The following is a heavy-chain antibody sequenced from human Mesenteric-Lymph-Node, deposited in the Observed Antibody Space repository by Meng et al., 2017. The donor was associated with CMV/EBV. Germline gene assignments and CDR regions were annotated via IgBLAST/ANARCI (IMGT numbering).Heavy chain of an antibody. Sequence: GESLKISCVASGFTFSSHDMNWVRQAPGKGLEWVSYIRSGGTSIYYADSVRGRFTISRDNAKNTLFLQMNSLRAEDTAVYYCARDLAGRDDYWGPGTLVTVSS. V-gene: IGHV3-48*03. CDR2: IRSGGTSI. J-gene: IGHJ4*02. D-gene: IGHD3-10*01. CDR1: GFTFSSHD. CDR3: ARDLAGRDDY.